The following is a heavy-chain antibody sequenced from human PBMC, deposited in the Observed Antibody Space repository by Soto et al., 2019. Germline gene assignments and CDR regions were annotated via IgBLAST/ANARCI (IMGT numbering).Heavy chain of an antibody. CDR2: INTYNGNT. CDR1: DYSFTSSG. V-gene: IGHV1-18*01. D-gene: IGHD6-19*01. J-gene: IGHJ3*02. Sequence: QVQLVQSGAEVKKPGASVKVSCKTSDYSFTSSGINWVRQAPGQGLEWMGWINTYNGNTNYAQKLQGRVTMTTDTSTSTDYMELRSLRSDDTAVYYCARARGWAVAGAFDIWGQGTMVTVSS. CDR3: ARARGWAVAGAFDI.